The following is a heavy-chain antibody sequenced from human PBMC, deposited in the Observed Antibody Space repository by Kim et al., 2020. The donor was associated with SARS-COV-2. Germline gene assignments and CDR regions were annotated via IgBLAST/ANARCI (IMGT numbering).Heavy chain of an antibody. CDR1: GGSISSYY. V-gene: IGHV4-59*01. J-gene: IGHJ4*02. D-gene: IGHD2-15*01. Sequence: SETLSLTCTVSGGSISSYYWSWIRQPPGKGLEWIGYIYYSGSTNYNPSLKSRVTISVDTSKNQFSLKLSSVTAADTAVYYCARTLVCSGGSCYSAIFDYWGQGTLVTVSS. CDR3: ARTLVCSGGSCYSAIFDY. CDR2: IYYSGST.